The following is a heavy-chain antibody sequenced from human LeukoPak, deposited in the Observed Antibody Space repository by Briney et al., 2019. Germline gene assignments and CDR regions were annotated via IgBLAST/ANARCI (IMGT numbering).Heavy chain of an antibody. Sequence: GGSLRLSCAASGFTFSNYAMHWVRQGPGKGLEWVAVISYDGGDKYYADSVKGRFTISRDNSKNTLYLQMNSLRAEDTAVYYCARRGHYDSSGYYGLDYWGQGTLVTVPS. D-gene: IGHD3-22*01. CDR2: ISYDGGDK. V-gene: IGHV3-30*03. CDR3: ARRGHYDSSGYYGLDY. CDR1: GFTFSNYA. J-gene: IGHJ4*02.